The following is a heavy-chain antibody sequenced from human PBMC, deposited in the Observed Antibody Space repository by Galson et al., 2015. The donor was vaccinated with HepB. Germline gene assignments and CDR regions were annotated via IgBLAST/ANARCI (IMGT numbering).Heavy chain of an antibody. D-gene: IGHD2-15*01. Sequence: SLRLSCAASGFTFSRHTMSWVRQTPGQGLQWLSYISTNGANIHYADSVKGRFTVARDNAKNTMFLQMNSLRAEDTAVYYCATVLLGSGAYWTFEMWGQGTLVTVSS. V-gene: IGHV3-48*04. CDR1: GFTFSRHT. CDR2: ISTNGANI. J-gene: IGHJ3*02. CDR3: ATVLLGSGAYWTFEM.